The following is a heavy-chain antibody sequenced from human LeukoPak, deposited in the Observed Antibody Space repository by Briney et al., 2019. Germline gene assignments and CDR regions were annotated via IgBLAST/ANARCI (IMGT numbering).Heavy chain of an antibody. J-gene: IGHJ4*02. CDR1: GFIFSGHY. D-gene: IGHD3/OR15-3a*01. Sequence: GGSLRLSCATSGFIFSGHYMSWIRQAPGKGPEWVSYISGSGNDISYADSVKGRFTISRDNAKGSLYLQMNSLRAADTAVYYCGTHAGRTGSDDWGQGTLVTVSS. CDR2: ISGSGNDI. V-gene: IGHV3-11*01. CDR3: GTHAGRTGSDD.